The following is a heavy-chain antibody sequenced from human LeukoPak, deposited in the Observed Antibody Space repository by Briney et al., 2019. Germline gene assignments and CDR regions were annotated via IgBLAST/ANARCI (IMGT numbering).Heavy chain of an antibody. Sequence: GSLRLSCAASGFTFSSYAMSWIRQPPGKGLEWIGEINHSGSTNYNPSLKSRVTISVDTSKNQFSLKLSSVTAADTAVYYCVGYSGSYSLDYWGQGTLVTVSS. D-gene: IGHD1-26*01. J-gene: IGHJ4*02. CDR3: VGYSGSYSLDY. CDR1: GFTFSSYA. CDR2: INHSGST. V-gene: IGHV4-34*08.